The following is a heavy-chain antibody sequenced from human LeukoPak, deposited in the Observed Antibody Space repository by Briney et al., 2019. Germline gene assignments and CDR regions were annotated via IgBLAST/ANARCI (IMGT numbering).Heavy chain of an antibody. D-gene: IGHD3-9*01. CDR1: GGSISSYY. V-gene: IGHV4-59*08. Sequence: SETLSLTCTVSGGSISSYYWSWIRQPPGKGLEWIGYIYYSVSTNYNPFLKSRVTISVDTSKNQFSLKLSSVTAADTAVYYCARHWEYYDILTGYQPQGYYYGMDVWGQGTTVTVSS. J-gene: IGHJ6*02. CDR3: ARHWEYYDILTGYQPQGYYYGMDV. CDR2: IYYSVST.